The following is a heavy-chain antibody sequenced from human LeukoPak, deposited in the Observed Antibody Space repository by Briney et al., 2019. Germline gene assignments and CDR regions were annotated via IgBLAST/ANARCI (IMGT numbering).Heavy chain of an antibody. D-gene: IGHD2/OR15-2a*01. J-gene: IGHJ4*02. V-gene: IGHV5-51*01. CDR1: GYNFTTSR. CDR3: ARHSMDAPSDY. Sequence: GESLKISCKGSGYNFTTSRIGWVRQMPGKGLEWMGIIYPGDSDTRYSPSFHGQVTFSADKSISTAYLQWSSLKASDTARYYCARHSMDAPSDYWGQGTLVTVSS. CDR2: IYPGDSDT.